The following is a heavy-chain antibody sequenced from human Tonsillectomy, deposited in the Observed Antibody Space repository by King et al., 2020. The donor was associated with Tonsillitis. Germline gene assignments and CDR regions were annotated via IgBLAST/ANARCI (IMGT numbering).Heavy chain of an antibody. J-gene: IGHJ3*02. CDR1: GYPLTKYV. Sequence: LKESGASVKVSCRASGYPLTKYVINWVRQAPGQGLEWMGWISTNTGNPTYAQGFTGRFVFSLDTSVDTAYLQINSLKPEDTAVYYCARGFGAHWYWGDGFDIWGQGTMVTVSS. CDR2: ISTNTGNP. CDR3: ARGFGAHWYWGDGFDI. V-gene: IGHV7-4-1*02. D-gene: IGHD2-8*02.